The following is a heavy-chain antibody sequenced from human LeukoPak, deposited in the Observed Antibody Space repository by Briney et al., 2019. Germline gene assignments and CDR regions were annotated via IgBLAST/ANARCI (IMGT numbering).Heavy chain of an antibody. Sequence: SETLSLTCAVYGGSFSGYYWSWIRQPPGKGLEWIGEINHSGSTYYNPSLKSRVTISVDRSKNQFSLKLSSVTTADTAVYYCARETTTGNFDYWGQGTLVTVSS. D-gene: IGHD4-17*01. J-gene: IGHJ4*02. CDR3: ARETTTGNFDY. V-gene: IGHV4-34*01. CDR2: INHSGST. CDR1: GGSFSGYY.